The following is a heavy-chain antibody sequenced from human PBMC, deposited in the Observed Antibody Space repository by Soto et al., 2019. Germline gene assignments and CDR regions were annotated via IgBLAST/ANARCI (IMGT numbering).Heavy chain of an antibody. J-gene: IGHJ4*02. Sequence: ESGGGVVQPGRSLRLSYASYGFTFSGYGMHWVRQAPGKGLEWVAVIWYDGSNKYYADSVKGRFTISRDNSKNTLYLQMNRLRAEDTAVYYCARDAADGTRNFDYWGQGTLFTVSS. CDR3: ARDAADGTRNFDY. D-gene: IGHD6-13*01. CDR1: GFTFSGYG. V-gene: IGHV3-33*01. CDR2: IWYDGSNK.